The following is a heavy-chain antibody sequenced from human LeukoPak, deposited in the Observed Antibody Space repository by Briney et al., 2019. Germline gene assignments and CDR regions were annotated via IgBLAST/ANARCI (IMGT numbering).Heavy chain of an antibody. J-gene: IGHJ5*02. Sequence: SETLSLTCAVSGGSITTDNWWGWVRPPPGKGLEWIGEIYHSGSINYNPSLKSRITMSVDKSKNQFSLKLSSVTAADTAVYYCARGYGSRWFDPWGQGTLVTVSS. CDR2: IYHSGSI. D-gene: IGHD3-10*01. V-gene: IGHV4-4*02. CDR1: GGSITTDNW. CDR3: ARGYGSRWFDP.